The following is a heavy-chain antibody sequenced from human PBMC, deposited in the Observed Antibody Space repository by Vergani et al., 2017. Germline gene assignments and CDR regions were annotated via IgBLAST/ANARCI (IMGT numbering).Heavy chain of an antibody. D-gene: IGHD5-18*01. CDR1: GFTVSSNY. Sequence: EVQLVESGGGLIQPGGSLRLSCAASGFTVSSNYMSWVRQAPGKGLEWVSVIYSGGSTIYYADSVKGRFTISRDNAKNSLYLQMNSLRAEDTAVYYCARDQRGYSYGRGFDPWGQGTMVTVSS. CDR2: IYSGGSTI. V-gene: IGHV3-53*01. CDR3: ARDQRGYSYGRGFDP. J-gene: IGHJ3*01.